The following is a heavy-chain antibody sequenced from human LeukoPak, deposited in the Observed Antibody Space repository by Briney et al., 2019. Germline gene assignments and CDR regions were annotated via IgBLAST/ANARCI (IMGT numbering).Heavy chain of an antibody. D-gene: IGHD3-3*01. V-gene: IGHV4-59*01. CDR1: GGSISSYY. CDR3: ARANYDFWSGYYRLFFDY. Sequence: PSETLSLTCTVSGGSISSYYWSWIRQPPGKGLEWIGYIYYSGSTNYNPSLKSRVTISADTSKNQFSLKLSSVTAADTAVYYCARANYDFWSGYYRLFFDYWGQGTLVTVSS. J-gene: IGHJ4*02. CDR2: IYYSGST.